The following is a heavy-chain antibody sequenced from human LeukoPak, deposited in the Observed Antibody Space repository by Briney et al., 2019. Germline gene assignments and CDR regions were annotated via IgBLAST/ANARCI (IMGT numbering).Heavy chain of an antibody. CDR3: ARGYCSSTSCYFKPNWFDP. Sequence: ASVKVSCKASGYTFTSYDINWVRQATGQGLEWMGWMNPNSGNTSYAQKFQGRVTMTRNTSISTAYMELSSLRSEDTAVYYCARGYCSSTSCYFKPNWFDPWGQGTLVTVSS. D-gene: IGHD2-2*01. V-gene: IGHV1-8*01. CDR2: MNPNSGNT. CDR1: GYTFTSYD. J-gene: IGHJ5*02.